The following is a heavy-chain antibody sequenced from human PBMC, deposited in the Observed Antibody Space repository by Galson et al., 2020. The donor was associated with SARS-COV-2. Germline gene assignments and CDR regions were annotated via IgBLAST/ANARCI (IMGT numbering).Heavy chain of an antibody. Sequence: ASVKVSCKASGYTFTGYYMHWVRQAPGQGLEWMGWINPNSGGTNYAQKFQGRVTMTRDTSISTAYMELSRLRSDDTAVYYCARSRYYDSSGLDYYYYYGMDVWGQGTTVTVSS. D-gene: IGHD3-22*01. CDR1: GYTFTGYY. V-gene: IGHV1-2*02. CDR2: INPNSGGT. CDR3: ARSRYYDSSGLDYYYYYGMDV. J-gene: IGHJ6*02.